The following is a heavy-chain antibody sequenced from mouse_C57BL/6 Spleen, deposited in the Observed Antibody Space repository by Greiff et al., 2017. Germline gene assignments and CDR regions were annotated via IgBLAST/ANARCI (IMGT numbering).Heavy chain of an antibody. CDR3: ARRGNPRKGAMDY. Sequence: EVQLQQSGPELVKPGASVKISCKASGYTFTDYYMNWVKQSHGKSLEWIGDINPNNGGTSYNQKFKGKATLTVDKSSSTAYMELRSLTSEDSAVYYCARRGNPRKGAMDYWGQGTSVTVSS. J-gene: IGHJ4*01. CDR2: INPNNGGT. D-gene: IGHD2-1*01. CDR1: GYTFTDYY. V-gene: IGHV1-26*01.